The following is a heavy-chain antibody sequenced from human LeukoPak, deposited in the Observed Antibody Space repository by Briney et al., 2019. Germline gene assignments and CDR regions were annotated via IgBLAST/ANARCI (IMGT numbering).Heavy chain of an antibody. V-gene: IGHV1-69*01. J-gene: IGHJ4*02. CDR3: ATELYGDYFGY. CDR1: GGTFSSYA. Sequence: ASVKVSCKASGGTFSSYAISWVRQAPGQGLEWMGGIIPIFGTANYAQKFQGRVTITADESTSTAYMELSSLRSEDTAVYYCATELYGDYFGYWGQGTLVTVSS. CDR2: IIPIFGTA. D-gene: IGHD4-17*01.